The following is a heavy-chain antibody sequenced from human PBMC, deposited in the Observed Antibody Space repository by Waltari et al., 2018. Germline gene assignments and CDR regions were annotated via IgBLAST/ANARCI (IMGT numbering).Heavy chain of an antibody. CDR1: GGSISSGSYY. CDR3: AGGGVIFVAFDI. J-gene: IGHJ3*02. Sequence: QVQLQESGPGLVKPSQTLSLTCTVSGGSISSGSYYWSWIRQPAGKGLEWIWCINTSGNTNYGPTLESRVTVSVDTSKNQFSLKLSSVTAADTAVYYCAGGGVIFVAFDIWGQGTMVTVSS. V-gene: IGHV4-61*02. D-gene: IGHD3-22*01. CDR2: INTSGNT.